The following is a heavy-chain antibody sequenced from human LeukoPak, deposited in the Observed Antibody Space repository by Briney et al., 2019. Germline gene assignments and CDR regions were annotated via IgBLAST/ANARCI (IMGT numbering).Heavy chain of an antibody. CDR1: GFTFSSYA. CDR2: ISGSGGST. V-gene: IGHV3-23*01. CDR3: ARLRAEAFDI. J-gene: IGHJ3*02. Sequence: GGSLRLSCAASGFTFSSYAMSWVRQAPGKGLEWVSAISGSGGSTYYADSVKGRFTISRDNSKNTLYLQMNSLRAEDTAVYYGARLRAEAFDIWGQGTMVTVYS. D-gene: IGHD4-17*01.